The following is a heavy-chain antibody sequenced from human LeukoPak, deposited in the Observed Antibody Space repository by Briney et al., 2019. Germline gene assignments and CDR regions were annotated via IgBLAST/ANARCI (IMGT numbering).Heavy chain of an antibody. CDR3: ARDTGYSSGDSPGPHWFDP. CDR1: GYSISSGYY. Sequence: PSETLSLTCTVSGYSISSGYYWGWIRQPPGKGLEWIGSIYHSGSTYYNPSLKSRVTISVDTSKNQFSLKLSSVTAADTAVYYCARDTGYSSGDSPGPHWFDPWGQGTLVTVSS. J-gene: IGHJ5*02. CDR2: IYHSGST. D-gene: IGHD6-19*01. V-gene: IGHV4-38-2*02.